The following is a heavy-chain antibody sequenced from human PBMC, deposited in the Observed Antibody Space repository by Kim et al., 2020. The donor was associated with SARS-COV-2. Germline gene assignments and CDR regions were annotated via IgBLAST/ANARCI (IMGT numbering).Heavy chain of an antibody. V-gene: IGHV3-49*04. D-gene: IGHD3-3*01. Sequence: GGSLRLSCTASGFTFGDYAMSWVRQAPGKGLEWVGFIRSKAYGGTTEYAASVKGRFTISRDDSKSIAYLQMNSLKTEDTAVYYCTRDFWSGSPGYYYYYMDVWGKGTTVTVSS. J-gene: IGHJ6*03. CDR2: IRSKAYGGTT. CDR3: TRDFWSGSPGYYYYYMDV. CDR1: GFTFGDYA.